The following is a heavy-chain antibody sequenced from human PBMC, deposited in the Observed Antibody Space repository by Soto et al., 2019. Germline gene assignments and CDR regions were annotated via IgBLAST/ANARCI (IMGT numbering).Heavy chain of an antibody. CDR1: GYAFTTYG. CDR2: ISAHNGNT. CDR3: ARGRYGDY. Sequence: QVHLVQSGAEVKKPGASVKVSCQASGYAFTTYGITWVRQAPGQGLEWMGWISAHNGNTNYAQKLQGRVTVTRDTSTSTVYMELRGLRSDATAVYYCARGRYGDYWGQGALVTVSS. V-gene: IGHV1-18*01. D-gene: IGHD1-1*01. J-gene: IGHJ4*02.